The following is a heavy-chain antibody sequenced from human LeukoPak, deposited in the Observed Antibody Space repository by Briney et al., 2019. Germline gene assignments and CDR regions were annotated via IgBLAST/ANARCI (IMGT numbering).Heavy chain of an antibody. Sequence: PTGGSLRLSCAASGFTFSSYAMSWVRQAPGKGLEWVSAISGSGGSTYYADSVKGRFTISRDNSKNTLYLQMNSLRAEDTAVYYCAKVGENYYDPSRTYYFDYWGQGTLVTVSS. D-gene: IGHD3-22*01. CDR2: ISGSGGST. J-gene: IGHJ4*02. CDR3: AKVGENYYDPSRTYYFDY. CDR1: GFTFSSYA. V-gene: IGHV3-23*01.